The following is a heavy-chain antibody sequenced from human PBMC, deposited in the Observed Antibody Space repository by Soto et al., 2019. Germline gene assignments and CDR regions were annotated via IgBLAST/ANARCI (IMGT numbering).Heavy chain of an antibody. CDR1: GGTFSSYA. D-gene: IGHD3-3*01. V-gene: IGHV1-69*01. CDR3: ARGIITIFGAVINYYGMDV. Sequence: SVKLSCKASGGTFSSYAIGWVRQAHGQGLEWMGGIIPIFGTANYAQKFQGRVTITADESTSTAYMELSSLRSEDTAVYYCARGIITIFGAVINYYGMDVWGQGTTVTVSS. CDR2: IIPIFGTA. J-gene: IGHJ6*02.